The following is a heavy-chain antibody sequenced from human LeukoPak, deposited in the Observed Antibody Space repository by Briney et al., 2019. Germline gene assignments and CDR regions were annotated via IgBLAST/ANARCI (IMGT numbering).Heavy chain of an antibody. CDR1: GGTISSGAYS. J-gene: IGHJ4*02. CDR2: IYHSGST. V-gene: IGHV4-30-2*01. D-gene: IGHD3-22*01. CDR3: ARASSGYYLDY. Sequence: SQTLSLTCAVSGGTISSGAYSWSWIPQPPGKGLEWIGNIYHSGSTYYNPSLKSRVTISGDRSKNQFSLKLSSVTAADTAVYYCARASSGYYLDYGGQGILVTVSS.